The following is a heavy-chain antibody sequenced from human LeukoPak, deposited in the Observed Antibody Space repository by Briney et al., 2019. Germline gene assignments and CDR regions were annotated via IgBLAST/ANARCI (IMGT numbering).Heavy chain of an antibody. CDR2: INPNSGGT. CDR1: GYTFTDSF. J-gene: IGHJ4*02. CDR3: ARLRPDEH. Sequence: ASVKVSCKASGYTFTDSFIHWVRQAPGQGLEWMGLINPNSGGTKYAQKFQGRVTMTRDTPISTAYMELSRLGSDDTAVYYCARLRPDEHWGQGTLVTVSS. V-gene: IGHV1-2*02.